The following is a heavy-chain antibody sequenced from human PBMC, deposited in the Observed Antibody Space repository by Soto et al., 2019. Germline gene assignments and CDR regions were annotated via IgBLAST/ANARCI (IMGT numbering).Heavy chain of an antibody. V-gene: IGHV1-46*01. CDR2: INPSGGST. CDR1: GYTFTSYY. J-gene: IGHJ4*02. CDR3: AVGAAAGTYDY. D-gene: IGHD6-13*01. Sequence: QVQLVQSGAEVKKPGASVKVSCKASGYTFTSYYMHWVRQAPGQGLEWMGIINPSGGSTSYAQKFQGRVTMTRDTSTSTVYMELSGLRSEDTAVYYCAVGAAAGTYDYWGQGTLVTVSS.